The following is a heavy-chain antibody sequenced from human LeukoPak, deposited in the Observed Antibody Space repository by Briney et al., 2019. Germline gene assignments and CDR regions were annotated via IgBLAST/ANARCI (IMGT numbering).Heavy chain of an antibody. D-gene: IGHD5-12*01. CDR2: IYHSGST. Sequence: SETLSLTCAVSGGSISSGGYSWSWIRQPPGKGLEWIGYIYHSGSTYYNPSLKSRVTIPVDRSKNQFSLKLSSVTAADTAVYYCARGGFPYSGYDFFYFDYWGQGTLVTVSS. CDR1: GGSISSGGYS. CDR3: ARGGFPYSGYDFFYFDY. J-gene: IGHJ4*02. V-gene: IGHV4-30-2*01.